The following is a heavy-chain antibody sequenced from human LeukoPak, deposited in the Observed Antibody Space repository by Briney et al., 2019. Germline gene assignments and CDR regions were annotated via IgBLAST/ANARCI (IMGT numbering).Heavy chain of an antibody. V-gene: IGHV3-11*01. CDR1: GFTVSSSY. J-gene: IGHJ4*02. Sequence: PGGSLRLSCAASGFTVSSSYMSWVRQAPGKGLEWVSYISSSGSTIYYADSVKGRFTISRDNAKNSLYLQMNSLRAEDTAVYYCARDARQQLVERFDYWGQGTLVTVSS. CDR2: ISSSGSTI. D-gene: IGHD6-13*01. CDR3: ARDARQQLVERFDY.